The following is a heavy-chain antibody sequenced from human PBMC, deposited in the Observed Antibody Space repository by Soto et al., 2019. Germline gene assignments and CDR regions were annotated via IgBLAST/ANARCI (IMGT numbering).Heavy chain of an antibody. V-gene: IGHV5-51*01. J-gene: IGHJ6*02. CDR2: IYPGDSDT. Sequence: LEWMGIIYPGDSDTRYSPSFQGQVTISADKSISTAYLQWSSLKASDTAMYYCARTSMQSRGYSYGHGGMDVWGQGTTVTVSS. D-gene: IGHD5-18*01. CDR3: ARTSMQSRGYSYGHGGMDV.